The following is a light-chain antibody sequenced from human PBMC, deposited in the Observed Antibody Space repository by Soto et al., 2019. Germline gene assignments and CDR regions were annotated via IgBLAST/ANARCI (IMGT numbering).Light chain of an antibody. Sequence: QAVVTQPPSASGTPGQRVTISCSGSDSNSGSNYVYWYQQFPGTAPKLLIYSNIQRPSGVPARFSGSKSGASATLGITGLQTGDEADYYCGTWDSSLSGAVFGGGTKLTVL. CDR3: GTWDSSLSGAV. J-gene: IGLJ2*01. CDR1: DSNSGSNY. V-gene: IGLV1-47*02. CDR2: SNI.